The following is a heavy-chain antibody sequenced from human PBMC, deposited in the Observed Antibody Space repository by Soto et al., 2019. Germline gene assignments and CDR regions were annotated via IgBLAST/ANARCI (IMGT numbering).Heavy chain of an antibody. CDR1: GFTFSSYG. CDR3: AKERGSGRGYFFDY. Sequence: EVQLVESGGGLVQPGGSLRLSCAASGFTFSSYGMNWVRLAPGRGLEWVSYISSTGNTIFYADSVKGRLTISRDTAKNSLYLQMDSLRAEDTAVYYCAKERGSGRGYFFDYWGQGTLVTVSS. D-gene: IGHD3-10*01. CDR2: ISSTGNTI. V-gene: IGHV3-48*01. J-gene: IGHJ4*02.